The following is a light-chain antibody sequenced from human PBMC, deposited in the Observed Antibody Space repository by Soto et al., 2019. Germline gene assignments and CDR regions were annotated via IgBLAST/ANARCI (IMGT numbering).Light chain of an antibody. CDR3: QQYGSSLRVT. J-gene: IGKJ5*01. CDR1: QSVSSSY. V-gene: IGKV3-20*01. Sequence: EIVLTQSPGTLSLSPGERATRSCRASQSVSSSYLAWYQQKPGQAPRLLIYGASSKATGIPDRFSGSGSGTDFTLTISRLEPEDFAVYYSQQYGSSLRVTFGQGTRLEIK. CDR2: GAS.